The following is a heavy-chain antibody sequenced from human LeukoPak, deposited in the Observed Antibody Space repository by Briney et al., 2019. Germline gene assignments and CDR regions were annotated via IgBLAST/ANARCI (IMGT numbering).Heavy chain of an antibody. CDR1: GGSMGGYS. Sequence: SETLSLTCTVSGGSMGGYSWSWLRQPAGKGLEWIGRIYTSGSTNYNPSRKSRVTMSVDTSKNQFSLKLSSVTAADTGVYYCARDSVEGYWGQGTLVTVSS. CDR3: ARDSVEGY. J-gene: IGHJ4*02. CDR2: IYTSGST. D-gene: IGHD1-1*01. V-gene: IGHV4-4*07.